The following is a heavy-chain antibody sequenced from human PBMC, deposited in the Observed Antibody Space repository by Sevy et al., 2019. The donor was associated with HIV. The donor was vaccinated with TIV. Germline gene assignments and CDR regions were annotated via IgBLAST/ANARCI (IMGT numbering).Heavy chain of an antibody. D-gene: IGHD2-15*01. J-gene: IGHJ4*02. CDR3: VRAIQLAASY. V-gene: IGHV3-7*02. Sequence: GGSLRLSCEASAINIRDYWMNWVRQAPGKGLEWVTNINPDGSKIYYADSVKGRFTISRDYAKNSVFLQMTSLRAEDTAVYYCVRAIQLAASYWGQGMLVTVSS. CDR2: INPDGSKI. CDR1: AINIRDYW.